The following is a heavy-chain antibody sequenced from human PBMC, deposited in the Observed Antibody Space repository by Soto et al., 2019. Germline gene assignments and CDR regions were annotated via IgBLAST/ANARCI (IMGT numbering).Heavy chain of an antibody. Sequence: ASVKVSCKASGYTFTGYYMHWVRQAPGQGLEWMGWINPNSGGTNYAQKFQGRVTMTRDTSISTAYMELSRLRSDDTAVCYCARDIAAAGGKDYWGQGTLVTVSS. V-gene: IGHV1-2*02. CDR1: GYTFTGYY. D-gene: IGHD6-13*01. CDR3: ARDIAAAGGKDY. J-gene: IGHJ4*02. CDR2: INPNSGGT.